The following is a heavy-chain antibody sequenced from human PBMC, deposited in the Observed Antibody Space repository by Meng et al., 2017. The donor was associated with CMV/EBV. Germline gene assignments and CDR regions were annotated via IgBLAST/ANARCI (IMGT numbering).Heavy chain of an antibody. CDR1: GYSFTSYW. D-gene: IGHD2-2*02. J-gene: IGHJ4*02. CDR2: IYPGDSDT. Sequence: KVSCKGSGYSFTSYWIGWVRQMPGKGLEWMGIIYPGDSDTRYSPSFQGQVTISADKSISTAYLQWSSLKASDTAMYYCARRSHCSSTSCYTDYWGQGTLVTVSS. V-gene: IGHV5-51*01. CDR3: ARRSHCSSTSCYTDY.